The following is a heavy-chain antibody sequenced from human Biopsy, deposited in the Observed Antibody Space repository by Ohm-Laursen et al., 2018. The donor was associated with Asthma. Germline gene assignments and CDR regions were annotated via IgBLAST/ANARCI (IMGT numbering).Heavy chain of an antibody. J-gene: IGHJ4*02. Sequence: SLRLSCAASGFTVSRDHMFWVRQAPGKGLERVSVIYSGGTSHTADSVRGRFTISRDFSKNTLHLQMHSLRAEDTAVYYCARGDSSNWSHYYFDYWGQGTLVTVSS. D-gene: IGHD3-22*01. CDR1: GFTVSRDH. V-gene: IGHV3-53*01. CDR2: IYSGGTS. CDR3: ARGDSSNWSHYYFDY.